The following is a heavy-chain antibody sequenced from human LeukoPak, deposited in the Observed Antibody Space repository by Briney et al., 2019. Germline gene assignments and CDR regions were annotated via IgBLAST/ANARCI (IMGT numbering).Heavy chain of an antibody. V-gene: IGHV3-11*01. CDR2: ISSSGSTI. D-gene: IGHD3-10*01. J-gene: IGHJ6*02. CDR1: GFTFSDYY. CDR3: ARDSRSGSYRRRHYYYYYGMDV. Sequence: GGSLRLSCAASGFTFSDYYMSWIRQAPRKGMEWVSYISSSGSTIYYADSVKGRFTISRDNAKNSLYLQMDSLRAEDTAVYYCARDSRSGSYRRRHYYYYYGMDVWGQGTTVTVSS.